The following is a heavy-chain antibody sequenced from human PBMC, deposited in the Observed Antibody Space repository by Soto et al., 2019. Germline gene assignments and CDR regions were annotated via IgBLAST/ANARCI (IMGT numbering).Heavy chain of an antibody. CDR2: ISSSGSTI. CDR3: ARAFVVVPAAIAGYYFDY. D-gene: IGHD2-2*01. V-gene: IGHV3-48*01. CDR1: GFTFSSYS. Sequence: GGSLRLSCAASGFTFSSYSMNWVRQAPGKGLEWVSYISSSGSTIYYADSVKGRFTISRDNAKNSLYLQMNSLRAEDTAVYYCARAFVVVPAAIAGYYFDYWGQGTLVTVSS. J-gene: IGHJ4*02.